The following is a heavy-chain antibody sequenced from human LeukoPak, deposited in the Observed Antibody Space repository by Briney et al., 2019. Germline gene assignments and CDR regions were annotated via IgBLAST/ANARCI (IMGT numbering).Heavy chain of an antibody. CDR1: GFTFDDYA. J-gene: IGHJ4*02. CDR3: AKCGNSGCHLIDY. CDR2: ISGRTGGT. V-gene: IGHV3-23*01. Sequence: GGSLRLSCAASGFTFDDYAMHWVRQAPGKGLEWVSAISGRTGGTYYADSVKGRFTISRDNSKSTLYLQMDSLRAEDTAVYYCAKCGNSGCHLIDYWGQGTLVTVSS. D-gene: IGHD5-12*01.